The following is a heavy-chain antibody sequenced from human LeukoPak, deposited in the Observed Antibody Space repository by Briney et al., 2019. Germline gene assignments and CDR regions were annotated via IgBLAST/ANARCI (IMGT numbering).Heavy chain of an antibody. D-gene: IGHD2-21*01. CDR3: AKDKSDGGATEYFQH. Sequence: GGSLRLSCAASGFTFSSYSMNWVRQAPGKWLEWVSLISGDGGSTSYADSVKGRFTIYRDSSKKSLYLQMNSLRTEDTALYYCAKDKSDGGATEYFQHWGQGTLVTVTS. V-gene: IGHV3-43*02. J-gene: IGHJ1*01. CDR1: GFTFSSYS. CDR2: ISGDGGST.